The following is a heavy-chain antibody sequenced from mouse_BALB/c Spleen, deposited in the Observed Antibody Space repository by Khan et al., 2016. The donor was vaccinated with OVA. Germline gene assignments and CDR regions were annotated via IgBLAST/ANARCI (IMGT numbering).Heavy chain of an antibody. J-gene: IGHJ4*01. CDR1: GYSITSNYA. CDR2: ISYSDST. V-gene: IGHV3-2*02. Sequence: EVQLQESGPGLVKPSQSLSLTCTVTGYSITSNYAWNWIRQFPGNKLEWMGYISYSDSTSYNPSLKSRISITRDTSKNQFFLQLNSVTTEDTDTYYCARGNYYGYAMDYWGQGTSVTVSS. D-gene: IGHD1-1*01. CDR3: ARGNYYGYAMDY.